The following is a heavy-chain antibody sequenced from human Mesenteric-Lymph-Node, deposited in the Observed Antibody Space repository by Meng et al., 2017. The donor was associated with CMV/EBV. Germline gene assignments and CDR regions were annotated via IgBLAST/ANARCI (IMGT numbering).Heavy chain of an antibody. CDR3: ARDLKMRSPRNYYYYGMDV. J-gene: IGHJ6*02. Sequence: GGSLRLSCAASGFKFSSYSMNWVRQAPGKGLEWVSSISTSSSYIYYADSLKGRFTISRDNAKNSLYLQINSLRAEDTAVYYCARDLKMRSPRNYYYYGMDVWGQGTTVTVSS. V-gene: IGHV3-21*01. CDR1: GFKFSSYS. CDR2: ISTSSSYI. D-gene: IGHD1-26*01.